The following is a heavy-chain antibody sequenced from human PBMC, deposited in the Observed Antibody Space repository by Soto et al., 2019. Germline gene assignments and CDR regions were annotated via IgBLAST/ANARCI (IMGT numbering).Heavy chain of an antibody. CDR3: AKKAGHPRSNWYDDY. V-gene: IGHV3-23*01. D-gene: IGHD6-13*01. Sequence: EVQLLESGGGLVQPGGSLRLSCAASGFTFSSYAMSWVRQAPGKGLEWVSTLSGTVTTFYANSVKGRFTVSRDDSKNLLYLLMDSLRAEDTAVYYCAKKAGHPRSNWYDDYWGQGTLVTVSS. CDR1: GFTFSSYA. CDR2: LSGTVTT. J-gene: IGHJ4*02.